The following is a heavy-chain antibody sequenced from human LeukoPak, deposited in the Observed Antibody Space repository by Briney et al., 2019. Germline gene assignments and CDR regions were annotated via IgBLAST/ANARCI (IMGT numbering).Heavy chain of an antibody. CDR2: INHSGST. J-gene: IGHJ4*02. Sequence: SETLSLTCAVYGGSFSGYYWSWFRQPPGKGLEWIGEINHSGSTNYNPSLKSRVTISVDTSKNQFSLKLSSVTAADTAVYYCARSWYCSSTSCYAIDYWGQGTLVTVSS. CDR3: ARSWYCSSTSCYAIDY. CDR1: GGSFSGYY. D-gene: IGHD2-2*01. V-gene: IGHV4-34*01.